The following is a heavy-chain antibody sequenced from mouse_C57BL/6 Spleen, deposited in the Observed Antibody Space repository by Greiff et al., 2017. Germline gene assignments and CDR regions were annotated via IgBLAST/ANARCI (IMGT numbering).Heavy chain of an antibody. CDR3: ARGSDYSNPRFDY. J-gene: IGHJ2*01. Sequence: VQLKQPGAELVKPGASVKMSCKASGYTFTSYWITWVKQRPGQGLEWIGDIYPGSGSTNYNEKFKSKATLTVDTSSSTAYMQLSSLTSEDSAVYYCARGSDYSNPRFDYGGQGTTRTVSS. D-gene: IGHD2-5*01. V-gene: IGHV1-55*01. CDR2: IYPGSGST. CDR1: GYTFTSYW.